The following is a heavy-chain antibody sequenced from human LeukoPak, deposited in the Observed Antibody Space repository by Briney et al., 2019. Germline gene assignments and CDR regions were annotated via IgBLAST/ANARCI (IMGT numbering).Heavy chain of an antibody. CDR3: TTELYDFWSGSCVHDAFHL. CDR1: VFTFKGSR. J-gene: IGHJ3*01. D-gene: IGHD3-3*01. Sequence: GGSLTLSCTTSVFTFKGSRVSGARQTPGGRLEWVGRIWSKTERVTTDYSALVKGRFTISRDDSKDTRYLEMNNLGPEDTGKDYCTTELYDFWSGSCVHDAFHLWGQGTTVTVSA. V-gene: IGHV3-15*05. CDR2: IWSKTERVTT.